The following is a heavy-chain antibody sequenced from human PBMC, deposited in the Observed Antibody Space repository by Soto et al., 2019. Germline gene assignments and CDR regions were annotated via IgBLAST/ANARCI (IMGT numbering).Heavy chain of an antibody. D-gene: IGHD1-1*01. J-gene: IGHJ6*03. V-gene: IGHV4-59*08. CDR2: IYYSGST. CDR1: GGSISSYY. CDR3: ARRRKLEFYMDV. Sequence: SETLSLTCTVSGGSISSYYWSWIRQPPGKRLEWIGYIYYSGSTNYNPSLKSRVTISVDTSKNQFSLKLSSVTAADTAVYYCARRRKLEFYMDVWGKGTTVTVSS.